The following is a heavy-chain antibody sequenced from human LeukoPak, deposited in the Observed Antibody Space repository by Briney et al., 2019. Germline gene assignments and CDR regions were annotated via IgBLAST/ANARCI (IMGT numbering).Heavy chain of an antibody. CDR1: GDSISSGGYS. D-gene: IGHD5-18*01. Sequence: PSETLSLTCAVSGDSISSGGYSWSWIRQPPGKGLEWIGYIYYSGSTYYNPSLKSRVTISVDTSKNQFSLKLSSVTAADTAVYYCARDGEDTAMVFGYWGQGTLVTVSS. J-gene: IGHJ4*02. V-gene: IGHV4-30-4*07. CDR3: ARDGEDTAMVFGY. CDR2: IYYSGST.